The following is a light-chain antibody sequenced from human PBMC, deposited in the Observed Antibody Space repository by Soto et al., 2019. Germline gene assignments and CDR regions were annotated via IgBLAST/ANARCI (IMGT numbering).Light chain of an antibody. CDR2: EVT. CDR3: SSYTSSSRYV. J-gene: IGLJ1*01. CDR1: SSDVGKYDR. Sequence: SVLPQPPSVSGSPGQSVTISCTGTSSDVGKYDRVSWYQQPPGTAPKLIIYEVTNRPSGVPARFSGSKSGNTASLTISGLQAEDEAEYYCSSYTSSSRYVFGTGTKVTVL. V-gene: IGLV2-18*02.